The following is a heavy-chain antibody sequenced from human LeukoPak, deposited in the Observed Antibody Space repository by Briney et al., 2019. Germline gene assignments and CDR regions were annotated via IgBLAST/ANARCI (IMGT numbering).Heavy chain of an antibody. CDR3: ALLRSTSLVDV. J-gene: IGHJ6*02. V-gene: IGHV4-4*02. CDR1: GGFISSTNW. CDR2: IFHSGRT. Sequence: PSETLSLTCTVSGGFISSTNWWSWVRQPPGKGLEWIGEIFHSGRTNHNPSLKSRVTISVDKSKNQFSLRLNSVTAADTAVYYCALLRSTSLVDVWGPGTTVTVSS. D-gene: IGHD5/OR15-5a*01.